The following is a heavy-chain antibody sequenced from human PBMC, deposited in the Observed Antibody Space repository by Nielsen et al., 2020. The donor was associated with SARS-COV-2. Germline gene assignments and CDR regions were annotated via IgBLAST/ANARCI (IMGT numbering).Heavy chain of an antibody. J-gene: IGHJ4*02. CDR1: GFTFSTYG. V-gene: IGHV3-30*18. Sequence: LKISCAASGFTFSTYGMHWVRQAPGKGLEWVAAISYDGSNKYYVDSVKGRFTIPRDNSKNTLYLQMSSLREEDTAVYYCAKDWTAIVVVPSGGVDYWGQGTLVTVSS. CDR3: AKDWTAIVVVPSGGVDY. CDR2: ISYDGSNK. D-gene: IGHD2-15*01.